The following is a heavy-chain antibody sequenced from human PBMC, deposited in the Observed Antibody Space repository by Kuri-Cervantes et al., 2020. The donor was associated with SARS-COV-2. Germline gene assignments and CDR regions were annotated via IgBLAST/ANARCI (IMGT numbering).Heavy chain of an antibody. D-gene: IGHD3-3*01. CDR3: ARLAIFGVVTDWDYYFDY. J-gene: IGHJ4*02. CDR1: GGSISSYY. CDR2: MYYSGST. Sequence: SETLSPTCTVTGGSISSYYWGWIRQPPGKGLEWIGSMYYSGSTYYNPSLKSRVTISVDTSKNQFSLKLSSVTAADTAVYYCARLAIFGVVTDWDYYFDYWGQGTLVTVSS. V-gene: IGHV4-39*01.